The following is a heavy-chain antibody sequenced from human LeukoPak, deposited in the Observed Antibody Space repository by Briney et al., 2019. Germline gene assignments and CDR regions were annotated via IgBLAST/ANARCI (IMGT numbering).Heavy chain of an antibody. CDR1: GITFSSYV. V-gene: IGHV3-30*02. CDR2: IRNDGDNK. CDR3: AKEGDGIYCFDY. D-gene: IGHD5-24*01. Sequence: PGGSLRLSCAASGITFSSYVMHWVRQAPGKGLEWVAFIRNDGDNKYYADSVKGRFTISRDNSKNTLYLQMNSLRAEDTAAYYCAKEGDGIYCFDYWGQRTLVTVSS. J-gene: IGHJ4*02.